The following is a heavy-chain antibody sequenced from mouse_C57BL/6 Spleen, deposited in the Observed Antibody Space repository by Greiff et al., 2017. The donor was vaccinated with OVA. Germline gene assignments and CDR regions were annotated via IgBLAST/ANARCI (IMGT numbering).Heavy chain of an antibody. CDR2: IDPEDGDT. CDR1: GFNIKDYY. J-gene: IGHJ4*01. V-gene: IGHV14-1*01. CDR3: TRTTVVARAMDY. Sequence: VQLQQSGAELVRPGASVKLSCTASGFNIKDYYMHWVKQRPEQGLEWIGRIDPEDGDTEYAPKFQGKATMTADTSSNTAYLQLSSLTSEDTAVYYCTRTTVVARAMDYWGQGTSVTVSS. D-gene: IGHD1-1*01.